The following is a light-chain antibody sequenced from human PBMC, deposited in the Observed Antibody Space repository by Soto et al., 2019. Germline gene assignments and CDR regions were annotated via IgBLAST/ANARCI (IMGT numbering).Light chain of an antibody. J-gene: IGKJ2*01. V-gene: IGKV1-5*02. CDR3: QQYNSYPYT. CDR2: DAS. Sequence: DIQMTQSPSTLSASVGDRVTIICRASQSIGRWLAWYQQKPGKAPKFLIYDASSLESGVPSRFSGSGSGTEFTLTISSLQPDDFATYYCQQYNSYPYTFGQGTKLEIK. CDR1: QSIGRW.